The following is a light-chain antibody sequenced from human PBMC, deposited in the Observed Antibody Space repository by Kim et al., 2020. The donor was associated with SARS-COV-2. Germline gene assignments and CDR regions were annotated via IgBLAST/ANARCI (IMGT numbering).Light chain of an antibody. Sequence: VALGQTVRSTCQGDSLRSYYASWYQQKPGQAPVRVIYGKNNRPSGIPDRFSGSSSGNTASLTITGAQAEDEADYYCNSRDSSGNRVFGGGTKLTVL. CDR2: GKN. CDR3: NSRDSSGNRV. CDR1: SLRSYY. J-gene: IGLJ3*02. V-gene: IGLV3-19*01.